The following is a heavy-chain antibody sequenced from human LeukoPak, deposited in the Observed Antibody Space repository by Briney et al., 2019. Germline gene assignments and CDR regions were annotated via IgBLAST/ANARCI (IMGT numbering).Heavy chain of an antibody. Sequence: GASVKVSCKASGGTFSSYAISWVRQAPGQGLEWVGGIIPIFGTANYAQKFLGRVTITADESTSTAYMVLSSLRSEDTAVYYCAKGVVAATHRYYYYSYGMDVWGKGTTVTVSS. CDR1: GGTFSSYA. CDR3: AKGVVAATHRYYYYSYGMDV. D-gene: IGHD2-15*01. J-gene: IGHJ6*04. CDR2: IIPIFGTA. V-gene: IGHV1-69*13.